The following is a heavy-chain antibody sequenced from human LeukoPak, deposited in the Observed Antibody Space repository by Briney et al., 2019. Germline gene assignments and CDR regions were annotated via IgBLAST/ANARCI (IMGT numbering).Heavy chain of an antibody. CDR2: ISAYNGNT. J-gene: IGHJ4*02. Sequence: ASVKVSCKASGYTCTSYGISWVRQAPGQGLGWMGWISAYNGNTNYAQKLQGRVTMTTDTSTSTAYMELRSLRSDDTAVYYCARTGQWLDDYYFDYWGQGTLVTVSS. CDR1: GYTCTSYG. D-gene: IGHD6-19*01. V-gene: IGHV1-18*01. CDR3: ARTGQWLDDYYFDY.